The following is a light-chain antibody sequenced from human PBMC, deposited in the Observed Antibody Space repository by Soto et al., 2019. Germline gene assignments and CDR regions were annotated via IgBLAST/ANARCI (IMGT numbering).Light chain of an antibody. J-gene: IGKJ4*01. V-gene: IGKV1-27*01. CDR3: QKYNSAPLT. CDR2: AAS. Sequence: DIQMTQSPSSLSASVEDRVTITCRASQDIKNYLAWYQQGAGKVPKLLIYAASTLQSGVPSRFSGSGSGTDFTLTISSLQPEDVATYYCQKYNSAPLTFGGGTKVEIK. CDR1: QDIKNY.